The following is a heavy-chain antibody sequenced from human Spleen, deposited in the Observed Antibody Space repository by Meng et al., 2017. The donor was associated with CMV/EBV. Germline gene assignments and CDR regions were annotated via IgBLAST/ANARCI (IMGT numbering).Heavy chain of an antibody. V-gene: IGHV5-51*01. Sequence: GSSFTNYWIGWVRHMPGKGLEWMGIIYPGDSDTRYSPSFQGQVTISADKSISTAYLQWSSLKASDTAMYYCARQGSIAPAGTSWFDPWGQGTLVTVSS. D-gene: IGHD6-13*01. J-gene: IGHJ5*02. CDR3: ARQGSIAPAGTSWFDP. CDR2: IYPGDSDT. CDR1: GSSFTNYW.